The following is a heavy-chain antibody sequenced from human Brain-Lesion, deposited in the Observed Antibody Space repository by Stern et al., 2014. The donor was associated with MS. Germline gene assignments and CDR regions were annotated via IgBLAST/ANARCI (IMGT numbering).Heavy chain of an antibody. D-gene: IGHD3-3*01. Sequence: QVQLVQSGAEVKKPGASVKVSCKTSGYIFTGYYIHWVRQAPGQGLEWMAWINPNTGGTKVQGRVTMSRDTSISTAYVELSSLTSDDTAVYYCARDQRGITIFGVVTDYYYLGMDVWGQGTTVTVSS. J-gene: IGHJ6*02. CDR1: GYIFTGYY. V-gene: IGHV1-2*02. CDR3: ARDQRGITIFGVVTDYYYLGMDV. CDR2: INPNTGGT.